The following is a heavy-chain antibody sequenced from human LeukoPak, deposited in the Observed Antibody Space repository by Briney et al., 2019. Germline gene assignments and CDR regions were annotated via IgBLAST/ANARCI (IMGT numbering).Heavy chain of an antibody. D-gene: IGHD3-10*01. Sequence: PSETLSLTCIVSSGSISRGGYYWSWIRQHPGKGLEWIGYIYYSGSTYYNPSLKSRVTISVDTSKNQFSLKLSSVTAADTAVYYCARAHGITMVPGYWGQGTLVTVSS. V-gene: IGHV4-31*03. CDR2: IYYSGST. CDR3: ARAHGITMVPGY. J-gene: IGHJ4*02. CDR1: SGSISRGGYY.